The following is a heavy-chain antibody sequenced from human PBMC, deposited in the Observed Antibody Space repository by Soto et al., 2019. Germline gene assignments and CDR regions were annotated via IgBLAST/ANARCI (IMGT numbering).Heavy chain of an antibody. CDR2: VSIASSET. CDR1: GFTFSRVS. V-gene: IGHV3-21*01. J-gene: IGHJ4*02. CDR3: ARVAY. Sequence: GGSLSLSCEVSGFTFSRVSMNWVCQGQGKGLEWVGSVSIASSETWYADSVKGRCIISRDNAQNYLFLQMNTLRPEDSAIYYCARVAYWGPGTQVTVPS.